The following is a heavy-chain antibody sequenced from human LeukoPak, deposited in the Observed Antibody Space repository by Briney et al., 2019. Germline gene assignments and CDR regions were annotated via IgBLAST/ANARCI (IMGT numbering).Heavy chain of an antibody. Sequence: GGSLRLSCAASGFTFSSYAMHWVRQAPGKGLEWVAVISYDGSNKYYADSVKGRFTNSRDNSKNTLYLRMNSLRAEDTAVYYCARDGVIDYYDSSGYYWDFDYWGQGTLVTVSS. CDR3: ARDGVIDYYDSSGYYWDFDY. CDR2: ISYDGSNK. CDR1: GFTFSSYA. D-gene: IGHD3-22*01. J-gene: IGHJ4*02. V-gene: IGHV3-30-3*01.